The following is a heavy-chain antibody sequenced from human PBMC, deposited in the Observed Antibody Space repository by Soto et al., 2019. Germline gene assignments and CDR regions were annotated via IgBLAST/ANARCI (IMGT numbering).Heavy chain of an antibody. J-gene: IGHJ5*02. V-gene: IGHV3-30*18. CDR1: GFTFSSYG. D-gene: IGHD4-17*01. Sequence: HPGGSLRLSCAASGFTFSSYGMHWVRQAPGKGLEWVAVISYDGSNKYYADSVKGRFTISRDNSKNTLYLQMNSLRAEDTAVYYCAKMTTDSWFDPWGQGTLVTVSS. CDR3: AKMTTDSWFDP. CDR2: ISYDGSNK.